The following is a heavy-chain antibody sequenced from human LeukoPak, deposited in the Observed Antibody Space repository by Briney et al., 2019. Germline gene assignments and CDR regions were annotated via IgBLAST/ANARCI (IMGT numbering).Heavy chain of an antibody. Sequence: SSETLSLTCAVYGGSFSGYYWNWIRQPPGRGLEWIGEINHRGSTTYNPSLESRVTISVDTSKYQFSLRLSSVTAADTAVYYCARRLLYFGDPDYWGQGTLVTVSS. CDR2: INHRGST. CDR3: ARRLLYFGDPDY. J-gene: IGHJ4*02. CDR1: GGSFSGYY. D-gene: IGHD3-10*01. V-gene: IGHV4-34*01.